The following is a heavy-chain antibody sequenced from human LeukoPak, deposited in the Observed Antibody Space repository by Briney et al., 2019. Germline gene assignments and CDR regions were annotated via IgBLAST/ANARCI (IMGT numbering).Heavy chain of an antibody. Sequence: PGGSLRLSCVASEFTFSNYAMNWVRQAPGKGLEWVSTISSGGGDTYIADSVKGRFTISRDNAQNSLYLQMNSLRAEETAVYYCARGSPLDYWGPGTLVTVSS. V-gene: IGHV3-21*01. D-gene: IGHD6-13*01. CDR1: EFTFSNYA. J-gene: IGHJ4*02. CDR3: ARGSPLDY. CDR2: ISSGGGDT.